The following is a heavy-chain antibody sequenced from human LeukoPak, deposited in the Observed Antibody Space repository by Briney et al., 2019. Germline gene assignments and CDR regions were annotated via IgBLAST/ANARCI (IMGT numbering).Heavy chain of an antibody. V-gene: IGHV3-23*01. CDR2: ISGSGGST. Sequence: GGSLRLSYAASGFTFSSYAMSWVRQAPGKGLEWVSAISGSGGSTYYADSVKGRFTISRDNSKNTLYLQMNSLRAEDTAVYYCAKEQDSSGYYYYFDYWGQGTLVTVSS. D-gene: IGHD3-22*01. CDR3: AKEQDSSGYYYYFDY. J-gene: IGHJ4*02. CDR1: GFTFSSYA.